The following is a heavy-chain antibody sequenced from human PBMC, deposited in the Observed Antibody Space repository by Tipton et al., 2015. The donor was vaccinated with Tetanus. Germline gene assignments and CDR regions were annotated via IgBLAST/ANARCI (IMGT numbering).Heavy chain of an antibody. CDR2: IYYSGST. CDR1: GVSVMSGEYF. V-gene: IGHV4-39*02. J-gene: IGHJ4*02. Sequence: TLSLTCTVSGVSVMSGEYFWSWVRHLPGKGLEWIGSIYYSGSTYYNPSLKSRVTISVDTSKIQFSLKLSSVTAADTAVYYCARVYYGSGSYYFDYWGQGTLVTVSS. D-gene: IGHD3-10*01. CDR3: ARVYYGSGSYYFDY.